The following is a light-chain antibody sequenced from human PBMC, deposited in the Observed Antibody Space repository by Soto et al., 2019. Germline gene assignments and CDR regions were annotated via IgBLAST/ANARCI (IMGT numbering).Light chain of an antibody. CDR3: QQYNDWPLT. Sequence: EIVLTQSPGTLSLSPGERATLSCRASQNVNSNFFAWYQQKAGQAPRLLIYGVSSRATGIPGRFSGSGADTDFTLTISGLQSENFALYYCQQYNDWPLTFGQGTKVDIK. CDR2: GVS. CDR1: QNVNSNF. V-gene: IGKV3-20*01. J-gene: IGKJ1*01.